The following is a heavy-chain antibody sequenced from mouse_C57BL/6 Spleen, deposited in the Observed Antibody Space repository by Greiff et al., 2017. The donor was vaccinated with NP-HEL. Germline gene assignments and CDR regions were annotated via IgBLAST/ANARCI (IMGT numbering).Heavy chain of an antibody. V-gene: IGHV1-26*01. D-gene: IGHD2-3*01. CDR2: INPNNGGT. CDR3: GRGEGYYTWFAY. J-gene: IGHJ3*01. CDR1: GYTFTDYY. Sequence: EVQLQQSGPELVKPGASVKISCKASGYTFTDYYMNWVKQSHGKSLEWIGDINPNNGGTSYNQKFKGKATLTVAKSSSTAYMELRSLPSEDSAVDYWGRGEGYYTWFAYWGQGTLVTVSA.